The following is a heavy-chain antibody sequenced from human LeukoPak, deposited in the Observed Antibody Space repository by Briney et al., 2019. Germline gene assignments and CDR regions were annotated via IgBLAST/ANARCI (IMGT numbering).Heavy chain of an antibody. Sequence: SQTLSLTCTVSGDSVSSNPNYWTWIRQPPGKGLEWIGYISYSGSTYYNPSLESRLTLSVDTSKNQFSLKLTSVTAADTAVYYCARVRVSMVRGSYGSAFDIWGQGTMVTVSS. CDR2: ISYSGST. CDR1: GDSVSSNPNY. V-gene: IGHV4-30-4*01. CDR3: ARVRVSMVRGSYGSAFDI. D-gene: IGHD3-10*01. J-gene: IGHJ3*02.